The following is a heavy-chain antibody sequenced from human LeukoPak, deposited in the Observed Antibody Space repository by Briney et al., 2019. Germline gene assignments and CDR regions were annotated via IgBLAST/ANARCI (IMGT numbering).Heavy chain of an antibody. J-gene: IGHJ4*02. D-gene: IGHD2-15*01. CDR1: GDSIRSYY. CDR3: ARSVGMYCSGGSCYYFDY. V-gene: IGHV4-59*01. Sequence: SETLSLTCTVSGDSIRSYYWSWIRQPPGKGLEWIGYIYYSGSTNYNPSLKSRVTISIDTSKNQFSLKLSSVTAADTAVYYCARSVGMYCSGGSCYYFDYWGQGTLVTVSS. CDR2: IYYSGST.